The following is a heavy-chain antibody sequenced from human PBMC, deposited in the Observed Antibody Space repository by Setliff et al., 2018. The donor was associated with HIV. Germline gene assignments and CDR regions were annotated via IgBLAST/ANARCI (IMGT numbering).Heavy chain of an antibody. CDR3: ARRGKTENSYVLNWFDP. D-gene: IGHD5-18*01. J-gene: IGHJ5*02. CDR2: IFYTGRT. V-gene: IGHV4-39*07. CDR1: GGSIGSSDYY. Sequence: KPSETLSLTCTVSGGSIGSSDYYWGWIRQPPGKGLEWIGSIFYTGRTTYNPSLRSRVTISLDTSKTRFSLSLTSVTAADTAMYYCARRGKTENSYVLNWFDPWGQGILVTVSS.